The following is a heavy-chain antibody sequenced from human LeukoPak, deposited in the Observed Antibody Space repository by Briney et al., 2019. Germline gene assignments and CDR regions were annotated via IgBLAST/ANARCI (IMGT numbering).Heavy chain of an antibody. J-gene: IGHJ5*02. Sequence: LSLTCTVSGGSISSGGYYWSWIRQAPGKGLEWVSYISSSGSTIYYADSVKGRFTISRDNAKNSLYLQMNSLRAEDTAVYYCAAPSTWGQGTLVTVSS. V-gene: IGHV3-11*01. CDR3: AAPST. CDR1: GGSISSGGYY. CDR2: ISSSGSTI.